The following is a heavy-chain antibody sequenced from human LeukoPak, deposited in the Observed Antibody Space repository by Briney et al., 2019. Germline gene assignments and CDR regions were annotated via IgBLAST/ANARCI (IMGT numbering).Heavy chain of an antibody. CDR3: ARGGWRLDY. J-gene: IGHJ4*02. CDR1: GGSISSYY. Sequence: PSETLSLTCTVSGGSISSYYWSWIRQPPGKGLEWIGYIYYTGTTNYNPSLKSRVTIVDMSKNQFSLKLSPVTAADTAVYYCARGGWRLDYWGQGTLVTVSS. V-gene: IGHV4-59*01. CDR2: IYYTGTT. D-gene: IGHD2-15*01.